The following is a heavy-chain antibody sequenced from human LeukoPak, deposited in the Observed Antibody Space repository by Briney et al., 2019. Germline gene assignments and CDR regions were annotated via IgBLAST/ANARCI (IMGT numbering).Heavy chain of an antibody. V-gene: IGHV1-46*01. Sequence: ASVKVSCKASGYTFTSFYMHWVRQAPGQGLEWMGSINPSGGSTTYAQNFQGRVTMTRDTSTSTVYMELSSLRSEDTAVHYCVPRGAGDSSFGMDVWGQGTTVTVSS. CDR1: GYTFTSFY. D-gene: IGHD6-6*01. CDR2: INPSGGST. CDR3: VPRGAGDSSFGMDV. J-gene: IGHJ6*02.